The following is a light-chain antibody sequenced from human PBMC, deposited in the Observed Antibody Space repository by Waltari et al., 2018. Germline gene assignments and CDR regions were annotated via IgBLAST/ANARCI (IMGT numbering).Light chain of an antibody. V-gene: IGLV8-61*01. Sequence: QTVVTQEPSFSVSPGGTVTLTCGLSSGSVSTSHYPSWSQQTPGQAPRTLIYRTVTRSSGVPDRFSGSIVGNKAALTIAGAQADDESEFYCALYLGSGIWVFGGGTRLTVL. CDR3: ALYLGSGIWV. CDR1: SGSVSTSHY. CDR2: RTV. J-gene: IGLJ3*02.